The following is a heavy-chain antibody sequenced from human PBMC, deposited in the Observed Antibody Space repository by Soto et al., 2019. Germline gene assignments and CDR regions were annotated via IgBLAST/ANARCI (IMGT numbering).Heavy chain of an antibody. D-gene: IGHD6-13*01. Sequence: EVQLVESGGGLVQPGGSLKLSCAASGFTFSDSVIHWVRQASGKGLEWVGRARNKADNYATEYGASVTGRFTISRDDSKNTASLQMNSLKTEDTAVYYCSARAAAGNFDYWGQGDLVTVSS. CDR2: ARNKADNYAT. V-gene: IGHV3-73*01. J-gene: IGHJ4*02. CDR1: GFTFSDSV. CDR3: SARAAAGNFDY.